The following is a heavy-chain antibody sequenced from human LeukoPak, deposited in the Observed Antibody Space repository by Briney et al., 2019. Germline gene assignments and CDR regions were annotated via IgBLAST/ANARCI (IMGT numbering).Heavy chain of an antibody. J-gene: IGHJ2*01. CDR2: IIPILGIA. CDR3: ARLYYYDSSGWYFDL. D-gene: IGHD3-22*01. CDR1: GGTFSSYA. Sequence: SVKVSCKASGGTFSSYAISWVRQAPGQGLEWMGRIIPILGIANYAQKFQGRVTITADKSTSTAYMELSSLRSEDTAVYYCARLYYYDSSGWYFDLWGRGTLVTVSS. V-gene: IGHV1-69*04.